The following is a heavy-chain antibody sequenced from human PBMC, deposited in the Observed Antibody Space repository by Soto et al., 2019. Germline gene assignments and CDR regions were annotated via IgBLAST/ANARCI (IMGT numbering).Heavy chain of an antibody. CDR3: ARLTTSGHDAFDI. Sequence: ASETLSLTCTVSGGSISSYYWSWIRQPPGKGLEWIGYIYYSGSTNYNPSLKSRVTISVDTSKNQFSLKLSSVTVADTAVYYCARLTTSGHDAFDIWGQGTMVTVSS. D-gene: IGHD4-17*01. J-gene: IGHJ3*02. CDR1: GGSISSYY. V-gene: IGHV4-59*01. CDR2: IYYSGST.